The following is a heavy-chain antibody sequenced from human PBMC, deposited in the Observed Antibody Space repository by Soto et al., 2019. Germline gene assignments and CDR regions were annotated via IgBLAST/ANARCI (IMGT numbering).Heavy chain of an antibody. CDR1: GGTFSSYA. CDR3: ARGGFGLNDSSGYYIPGAFDI. D-gene: IGHD3-22*01. CDR2: IIPIFGTA. Sequence: ASVKVSCKASGGTFSSYAISWVRQAPGQGLEWMGGIIPIFGTANYAQKFQGRVTITADKSTSTAYMELSSLRSEDTAVYYCARGGFGLNDSSGYYIPGAFDIWGQGTMVTVSS. V-gene: IGHV1-69*06. J-gene: IGHJ3*02.